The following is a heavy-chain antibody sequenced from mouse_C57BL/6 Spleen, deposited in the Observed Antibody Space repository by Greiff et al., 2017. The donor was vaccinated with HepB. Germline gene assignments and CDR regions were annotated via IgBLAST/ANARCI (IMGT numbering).Heavy chain of an antibody. CDR1: GFTFSDYY. D-gene: IGHD1-3*01. J-gene: IGHJ2*01. V-gene: IGHV5-12*01. CDR3: ARLNYYFDY. CDR2: ISNGGGST. Sequence: EVQGVESGGGLVQPGGSLKLSCAASGFTFSDYYMYWVRQTPEKRLEWVAYISNGGGSTYYPDTVKGRFTISRDNAKNTLYLQMSRLKSEDTAMYYCARLNYYFDYWGQGTTLTVSS.